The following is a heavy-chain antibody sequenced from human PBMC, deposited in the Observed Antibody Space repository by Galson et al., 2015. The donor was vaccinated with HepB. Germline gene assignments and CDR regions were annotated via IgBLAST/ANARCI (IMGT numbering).Heavy chain of an antibody. CDR3: ARREGASGGFSFDY. J-gene: IGHJ4*02. D-gene: IGHD3-10*01. CDR1: GFPFSNYA. CDR2: ILHDAHNR. Sequence: SLRLSCAASGFPFSNYAMHWVRQTPGKGLEWMTVILHDAHNRYYADSVEGRFTVSRDNSKNTVYLQMNSLRPEETAMYYCARREGASGGFSFDYWGQGSLVTVSS. V-gene: IGHV3-30*04.